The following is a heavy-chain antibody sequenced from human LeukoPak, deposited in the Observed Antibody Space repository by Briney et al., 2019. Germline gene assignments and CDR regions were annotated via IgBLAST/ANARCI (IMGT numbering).Heavy chain of an antibody. D-gene: IGHD4-11*01. V-gene: IGHV3-15*05. CDR1: GFTFSDAW. CDR3: SGHMTSADY. Sequence: GGSLRLSFAASGFTFSDAWMSWVRQAPGKGLEGVARIKSKVHGGTTDYAALVNGRFIISRGDSENKLYLQMSSLKTEDTGVYYCSGHMTSADYWGQGTLVTVSS. CDR2: IKSKVHGGTT. J-gene: IGHJ4*02.